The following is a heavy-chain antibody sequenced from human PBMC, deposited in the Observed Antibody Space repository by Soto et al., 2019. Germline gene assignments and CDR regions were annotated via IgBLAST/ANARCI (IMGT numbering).Heavy chain of an antibody. Sequence: QVQLVESGGGVVQPGRSLRLSCAASGFTFSNFGMNWVRQAPGKGLEWVAVIWYDGGNKFYADSVKGRFTISRDYSKNTVYLEMNNLKAEDTAVYYCARDAVVGATKGGEYWFDSWGQGTLVTVSS. J-gene: IGHJ5*01. V-gene: IGHV3-33*01. D-gene: IGHD1-26*01. CDR3: ARDAVVGATKGGEYWFDS. CDR2: IWYDGGNK. CDR1: GFTFSNFG.